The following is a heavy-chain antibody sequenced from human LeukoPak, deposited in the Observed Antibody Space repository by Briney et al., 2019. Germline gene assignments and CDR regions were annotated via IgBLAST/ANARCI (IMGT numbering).Heavy chain of an antibody. CDR3: AGYGGSYPYYMDV. J-gene: IGHJ6*03. CDR1: GFTFSSYE. CDR2: ISSSGSTI. D-gene: IGHD1-26*01. Sequence: GGSLRLSCAASGFTFSSYEMNWVRQAPGKGLEWVSYISSSGSTIYYADSVKGRFTISRDTSTNTVFLQLNSLRAEDTATYYCAGYGGSYPYYMDVWGKGTTVTLSS. V-gene: IGHV3-48*03.